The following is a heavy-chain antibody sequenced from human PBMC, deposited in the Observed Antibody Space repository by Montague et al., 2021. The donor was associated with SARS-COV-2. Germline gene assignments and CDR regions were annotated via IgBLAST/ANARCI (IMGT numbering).Heavy chain of an antibody. J-gene: IGHJ6*02. D-gene: IGHD6-19*01. Sequence: SLRLSCAASGFTFSSYSMNWVRQAPGKGLEWVSSISSSSSYIYXXXSXXXRFXISRDNAKNSLYLQMNSLRAEDTAVYYCARGPYSSDQLFHYYYGMDVWGQGTTVTVSS. CDR3: ARGPYSSDQLFHYYYGMDV. CDR2: ISSSSSYI. CDR1: GFTFSSYS. V-gene: IGHV3-21*01.